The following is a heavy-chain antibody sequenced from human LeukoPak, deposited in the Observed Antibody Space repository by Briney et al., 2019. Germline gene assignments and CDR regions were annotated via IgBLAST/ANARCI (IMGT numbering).Heavy chain of an antibody. J-gene: IGHJ4*02. CDR1: GFTFSGSA. CDR3: TRRMTRAWPDYFDY. V-gene: IGHV3-73*01. CDR2: IRSKANSYAT. D-gene: IGHD5-12*01. Sequence: PGGPLRLSCAASGFTFSGSAMHWVRQASGKGLEWVGRIRSKANSYATAYAASVKGRFTISRDDSKNTAYLQMNSLKTEDTAVYYCTRRMTRAWPDYFDYWGQGTLVTVSS.